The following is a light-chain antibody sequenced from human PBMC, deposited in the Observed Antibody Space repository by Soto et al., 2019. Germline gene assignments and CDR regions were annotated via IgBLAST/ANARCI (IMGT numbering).Light chain of an antibody. CDR3: ISYAGSNNYV. Sequence: QSALTQPPSASGSPGQSVAISCTGTSSDVGGYSSVAWFQHHPGKATKLMIYEVSKRPSGVPDRFTGSKSGNTASLTVSGLQAEDEADYYCISYAGSNNYVFGTGTKVTVL. CDR2: EVS. J-gene: IGLJ1*01. V-gene: IGLV2-8*01. CDR1: SSDVGGYSS.